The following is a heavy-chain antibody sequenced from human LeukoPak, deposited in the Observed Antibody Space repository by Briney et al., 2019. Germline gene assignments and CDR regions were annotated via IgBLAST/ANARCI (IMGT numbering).Heavy chain of an antibody. CDR2: IIPIFGTA. V-gene: IGHV1-69*13. D-gene: IGHD3-10*01. Sequence: SVKASCKASGGTFSSYAISWVRQAPGPGLEWMGGIIPIFGTANYAQKFQGRVTITADESTSTAYMELSSLRSEDTAVYYCATPTSGSYRPPLEAYYYYYGMDVWGKGTTVTVSS. CDR3: ATPTSGSYRPPLEAYYYYYGMDV. CDR1: GGTFSSYA. J-gene: IGHJ6*04.